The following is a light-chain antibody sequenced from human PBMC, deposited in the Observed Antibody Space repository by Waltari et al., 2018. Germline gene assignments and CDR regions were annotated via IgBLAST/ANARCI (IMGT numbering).Light chain of an antibody. Sequence: ETVMTQSPATLSVSPGERVTLSCRASQDVTNRLAWFQQKPGQAPRLLMFDATTRATDFPGSLSGNGSETEFTLNISSLQSEDFAVYYCQQYNNWPRTFGQGTKLEI. CDR2: DAT. CDR1: QDVTNR. CDR3: QQYNNWPRT. V-gene: IGKV3-15*01. J-gene: IGKJ2*01.